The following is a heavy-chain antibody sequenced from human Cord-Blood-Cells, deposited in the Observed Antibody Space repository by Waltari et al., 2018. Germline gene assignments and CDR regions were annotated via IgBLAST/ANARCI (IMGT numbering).Heavy chain of an antibody. CDR3: ARGLPYYYDSSGSRWFDP. CDR1: GGSFRGYY. D-gene: IGHD3-22*01. Sequence: QVQLQQWGAGLLKPSETLSLTCAVYGGSFRGYYWSWIRQPPGKGLEWLGEINHSGSTTANPSLKGRVTISVDTSKNQFCLKLGSVTAADTAVYYCARGLPYYYDSSGSRWFDPWGQGTLVTVSS. J-gene: IGHJ5*02. V-gene: IGHV4-34*01. CDR2: INHSGST.